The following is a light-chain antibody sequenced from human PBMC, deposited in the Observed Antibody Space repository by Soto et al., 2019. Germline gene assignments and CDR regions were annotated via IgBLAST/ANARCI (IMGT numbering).Light chain of an antibody. Sequence: QAVVTQPPSVSGAPGQRVTISCTGSSSNIGAGYDVNWYQQLPGTAPKLLIYGNNNRPSGAPDRFSGSKSGTSASLAITGLQAEDETDYYCQSYDSSLSAVVFGGGTKVTVL. V-gene: IGLV1-40*01. CDR1: SSNIGAGYD. J-gene: IGLJ2*01. CDR3: QSYDSSLSAVV. CDR2: GNN.